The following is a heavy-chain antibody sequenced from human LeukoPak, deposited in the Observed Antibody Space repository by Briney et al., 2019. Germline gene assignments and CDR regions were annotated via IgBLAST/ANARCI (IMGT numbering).Heavy chain of an antibody. CDR2: INHSGST. Sequence: SETLSLTCAVYGGSFSGYYWSWIRQPPGKGLEWIGEINHSGSTNYNPSLKSRVTISVDTSKNQFSLKLSSVTAADTAVYYCARGGPANIVVVPAAIRYFDYWGQRTLVTVSS. V-gene: IGHV4-34*01. CDR1: GGSFSGYY. D-gene: IGHD2-2*02. J-gene: IGHJ4*02. CDR3: ARGGPANIVVVPAAIRYFDY.